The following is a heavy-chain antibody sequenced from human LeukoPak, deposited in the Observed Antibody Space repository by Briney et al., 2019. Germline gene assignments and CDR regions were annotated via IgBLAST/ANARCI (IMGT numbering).Heavy chain of an antibody. J-gene: IGHJ4*02. D-gene: IGHD1-20*01. Sequence: PSQTLPLTCAVSGGSISSGGYSWSWIRQPPGKGLEWIGYIYHSGSTYYNPSLKSRVTISVDRSKNQFSLKLSSVTAADTAVYYCARSSITGPKRGNFDYWGQGTLVTVSS. CDR2: IYHSGST. CDR1: GGSISSGGYS. V-gene: IGHV4-30-2*01. CDR3: ARSSITGPKRGNFDY.